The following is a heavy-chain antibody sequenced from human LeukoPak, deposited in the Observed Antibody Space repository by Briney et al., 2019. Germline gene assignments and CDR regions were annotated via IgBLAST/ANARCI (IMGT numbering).Heavy chain of an antibody. Sequence: PSETLSLTCAVYGGSFSGYYWSWIRQPAGKGLEWIGRIYTSGSTNYNPSLKSRVTMSVDTSKNQFSLKLSSVTAADTAVYYCARGYNILTGYYYFDYWGQGTLVTVSS. CDR2: IYTSGST. J-gene: IGHJ4*02. CDR3: ARGYNILTGYYYFDY. CDR1: GGSFSGYY. D-gene: IGHD3-9*01. V-gene: IGHV4-59*10.